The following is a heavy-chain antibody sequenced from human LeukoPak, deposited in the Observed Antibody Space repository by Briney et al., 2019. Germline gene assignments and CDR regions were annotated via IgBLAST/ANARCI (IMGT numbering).Heavy chain of an antibody. CDR2: IKSDGSNT. V-gene: IGHV3-74*01. CDR1: GFTFSSYW. CDR3: ARSTMSNVFDI. J-gene: IGHJ3*02. D-gene: IGHD5/OR15-5a*01. Sequence: GGSLRLSCAASGFTFSSYWMHWVRQAPGKGLVWVSRIKSDGSNTSYADSVKGRFTISRDNAKNTLYLQMNSLRAEDTAVYYCARSTMSNVFDIWGQGTMVTVSS.